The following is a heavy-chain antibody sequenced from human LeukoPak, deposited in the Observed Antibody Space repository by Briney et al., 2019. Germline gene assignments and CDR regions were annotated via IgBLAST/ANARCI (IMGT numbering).Heavy chain of an antibody. CDR2: INSDGSIT. CDR1: GFTFSWNW. V-gene: IGHV3-74*01. Sequence: PGGSLRLSCAASGFTFSWNWMHGVRQAPGKGLVWVSRINSDGSITDYADSVKGRFTIPSDNAKNMLFLQMNSLRAEDTAVYSCGREATVTGSTGGVDWGQGALVAVSS. D-gene: IGHD3-9*01. CDR3: GREATVTGSTGGVD. J-gene: IGHJ4*02.